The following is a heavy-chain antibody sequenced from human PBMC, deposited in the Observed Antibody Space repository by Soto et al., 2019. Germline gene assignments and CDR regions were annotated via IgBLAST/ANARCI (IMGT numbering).Heavy chain of an antibody. CDR1: GFTFSRSA. V-gene: IGHV3-33*01. J-gene: IGHJ3*02. Sequence: GSLRLSCAASGFTFSRSAMHGVRQAPGKGLEWVAVISHDENNKDFADSVRGRFTISRDNSKNTMYLQMNSLRGDDTAVYYCARGLDKVAGGAFDIWGQGAMVTVSS. CDR3: ARGLDKVAGGAFDI. CDR2: ISHDENNK. D-gene: IGHD3-10*01.